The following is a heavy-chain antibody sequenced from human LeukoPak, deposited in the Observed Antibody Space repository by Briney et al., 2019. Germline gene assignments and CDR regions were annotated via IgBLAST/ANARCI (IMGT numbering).Heavy chain of an antibody. CDR1: GFTFSSYS. J-gene: IGHJ3*02. Sequence: GGSLRLSCAASGFTFSSYSMNWVRQAPGKGLEWVSSISSSSSYIYYADSVKGRFTISRDNAKNSLYLQMNSLRAEDTAVYYCAREIYSYGEYDAFDIWGQGTVVTVSS. D-gene: IGHD5-18*01. CDR3: AREIYSYGEYDAFDI. CDR2: ISSSSSYI. V-gene: IGHV3-21*01.